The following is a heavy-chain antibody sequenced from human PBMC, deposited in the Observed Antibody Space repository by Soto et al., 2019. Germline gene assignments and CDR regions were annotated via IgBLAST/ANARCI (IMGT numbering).Heavy chain of an antibody. Sequence: GGSLRLSCAASGFTFSSYWMSWVRQAPGKGLEWVANIKQDGSEKYYVDSVKGRFTISRDNAKNSLYLQMNSLRAEETAVYYCARGRPGVAAAADDAFDIWGQGTMVTVSS. D-gene: IGHD6-13*01. CDR1: GFTFSSYW. J-gene: IGHJ3*02. CDR3: ARGRPGVAAAADDAFDI. V-gene: IGHV3-7*01. CDR2: IKQDGSEK.